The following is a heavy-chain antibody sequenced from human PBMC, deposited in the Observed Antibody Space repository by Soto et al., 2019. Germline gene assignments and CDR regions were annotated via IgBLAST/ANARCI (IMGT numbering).Heavy chain of an antibody. CDR3: ATAGYRGVSFQQFES. Sequence: VQLVQSGAEVKKPGSSLKVSCEASGGTFNTHGISWVRQAPGQGLEWMGGIIPVFERTSYARRFQGRVTISADESTSTAQIELSSLRSDDSGVYYCATAGYRGVSFQQFESGGQGTLVIVSS. D-gene: IGHD2-21*01. V-gene: IGHV1-69*01. CDR2: IIPVFERT. J-gene: IGHJ4*02. CDR1: GGTFNTHG.